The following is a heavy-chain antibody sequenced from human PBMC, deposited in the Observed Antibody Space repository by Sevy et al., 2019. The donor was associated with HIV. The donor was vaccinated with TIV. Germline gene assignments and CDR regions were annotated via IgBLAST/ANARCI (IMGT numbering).Heavy chain of an antibody. CDR2: IRSKAYGGTT. D-gene: IGHD3-10*01. CDR1: GFTFGDYA. J-gene: IGHJ6*03. Sequence: GGSLRLSYTASGFTFGDYAMSWVRQAPGKGLEWVGFIRSKAYGGTTEYAASVKGRFTISRDDSKSIAYLQMNSLKTEDTAVYYCTRDKGEYYYGSGSYRLGYYYYMDVWGKGTTVTVSS. V-gene: IGHV3-49*04. CDR3: TRDKGEYYYGSGSYRLGYYYYMDV.